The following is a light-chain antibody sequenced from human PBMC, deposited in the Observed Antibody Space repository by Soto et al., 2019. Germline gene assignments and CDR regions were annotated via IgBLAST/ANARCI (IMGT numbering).Light chain of an antibody. CDR1: QSVNSRY. CDR3: HHYGDSPPIT. V-gene: IGKV3-20*01. Sequence: EIVLTQSPGTLSLSPGERATLSSRASQSVNSRYLAWYQQKPGQAPRLLMYGGSSRATGIPDRFSGSGSGTDFTLTISRLEPEDFAVYYCHHYGDSPPITFGGGTKVEI. J-gene: IGKJ4*01. CDR2: GGS.